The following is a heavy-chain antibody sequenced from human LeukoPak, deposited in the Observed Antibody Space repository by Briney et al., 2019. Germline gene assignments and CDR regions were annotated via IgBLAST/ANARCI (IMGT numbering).Heavy chain of an antibody. CDR3: VKDSSWMGEYYFDY. V-gene: IGHV3-30*02. D-gene: IGHD3-16*01. J-gene: IGHJ4*02. CDR1: GFSFSSYG. CDR2: IRSGGSNK. Sequence: GGSLRLSCAGSGFSFSSYGMHWVRQAPGKGLEWMAFIRSGGSNKYYADSVKGRFTISRDNSKNTLYLQMNSLRAEDTAVYYCVKDSSWMGEYYFDYWGQGTLVTVSS.